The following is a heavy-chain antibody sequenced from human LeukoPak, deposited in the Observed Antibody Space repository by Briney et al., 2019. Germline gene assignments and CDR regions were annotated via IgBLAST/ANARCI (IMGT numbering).Heavy chain of an antibody. V-gene: IGHV4-39*02. J-gene: IGHJ1*01. CDR2: IYNTGTT. CDR1: GGPLNSNSYF. Sequence: SETLSLTCTVPGGPLNSNSYFWGWIRQTPGKGLEWTGNIYNTGTTSYNPSLKTRITISVDTSKVHFSLSLRSVTAADSAVYFCARSRIAAAGTEYFHHWGRGTLVSVSS. D-gene: IGHD6-13*01. CDR3: ARSRIAAAGTEYFHH.